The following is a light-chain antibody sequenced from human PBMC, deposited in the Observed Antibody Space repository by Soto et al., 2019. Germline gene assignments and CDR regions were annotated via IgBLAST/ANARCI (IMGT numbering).Light chain of an antibody. CDR3: QQRSNWPRT. J-gene: IGKJ1*01. Sequence: EIVLTQSPATLSLSPGERATLSCRASQSVSSYLAWYQQKPGQAPRLLIYDASNRATGIPARFSGSGSGTDFTLTISSLAPEDFALYYCQQRSNWPRTFCQGPKVEIK. CDR1: QSVSSY. V-gene: IGKV3-11*01. CDR2: DAS.